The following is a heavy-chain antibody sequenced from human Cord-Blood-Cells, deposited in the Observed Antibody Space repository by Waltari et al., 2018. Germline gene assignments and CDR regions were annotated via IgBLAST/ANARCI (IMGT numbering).Heavy chain of an antibody. CDR3: ARAGIPGDIYFDY. J-gene: IGHJ4*02. D-gene: IGHD1-20*01. Sequence: QLQLQESGSGLVKPSQTLSLTCAVSGGSIRSGGYSWSWIRQPPGKGLEWIGYIYHSGSTYYNPSLKSRVTISVDRSNNQFSLKLSSVTAADTAVYYCARAGIPGDIYFDYWGQGTLVTVSS. V-gene: IGHV4-30-2*01. CDR2: IYHSGST. CDR1: GGSIRSGGYS.